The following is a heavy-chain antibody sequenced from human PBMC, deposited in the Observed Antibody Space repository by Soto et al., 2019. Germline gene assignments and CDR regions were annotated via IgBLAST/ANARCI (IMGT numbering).Heavy chain of an antibody. Sequence: QVQLVQSGAEVKKPGASVKVSCKASGDPFSNYDMNWVRQATGQGMDWMGWMNHNSGNTGYARKFQGRVTMTRNTSITTVCMGLGSLRSDDTAGYYCARGRNGMDVWGQGTTVTVSS. J-gene: IGHJ6*02. CDR1: GDPFSNYD. CDR3: ARGRNGMDV. CDR2: MNHNSGNT. V-gene: IGHV1-8*01.